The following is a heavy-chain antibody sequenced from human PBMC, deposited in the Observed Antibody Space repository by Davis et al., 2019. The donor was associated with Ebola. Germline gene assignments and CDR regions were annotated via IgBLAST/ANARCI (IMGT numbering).Heavy chain of an antibody. D-gene: IGHD4/OR15-4a*01. V-gene: IGHV3-48*02. CDR2: ISTTGNTI. CDR1: GFTVSSNH. J-gene: IGHJ5*02. Sequence: GGSLRLSCTASGFTVSSNHMSWVRQAPGKGLEWIACISTTGNTIYYADSVKGRFTISRDNAKKSLYLHMNGLRDEDTAVYYCARDDSGTIKGWFDPWGQGTLVTVSS. CDR3: ARDDSGTIKGWFDP.